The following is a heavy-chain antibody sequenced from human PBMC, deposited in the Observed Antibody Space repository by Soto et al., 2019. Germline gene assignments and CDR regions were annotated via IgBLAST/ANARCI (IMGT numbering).Heavy chain of an antibody. CDR2: IKSKTDGGTT. V-gene: IGHV3-15*01. CDR1: GCTFSNAW. Sequence: EVQLVESGGGLVKPGGFLRLSCAASGCTFSNAWMSWVRQAPGKGLEWVGRIKSKTDGGTTDYAAPVKGRFTISRDDSKNTMYLQMNSLKTEDTAVYYCTALKYSSGWVYYYYYMDAWGKGTTVTVSS. D-gene: IGHD6-19*01. J-gene: IGHJ6*03. CDR3: TALKYSSGWVYYYYYMDA.